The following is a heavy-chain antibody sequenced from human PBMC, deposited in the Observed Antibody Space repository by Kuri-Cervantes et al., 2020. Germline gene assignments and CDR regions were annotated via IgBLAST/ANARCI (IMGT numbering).Heavy chain of an antibody. D-gene: IGHD6-19*01. Sequence: ASVKVSCKASGYTFTSYGISWVRQAPGQGLEWMGWISAYNGNTNYAQKLQGRVTMTTDTSTSTAYMELRSLRSDDTAVYYCATVKAVAGTLRWGYFDYWGQGTLVTVSS. J-gene: IGHJ4*02. V-gene: IGHV1-18*01. CDR2: ISAYNGNT. CDR1: GYTFTSYG. CDR3: ATVKAVAGTLRWGYFDY.